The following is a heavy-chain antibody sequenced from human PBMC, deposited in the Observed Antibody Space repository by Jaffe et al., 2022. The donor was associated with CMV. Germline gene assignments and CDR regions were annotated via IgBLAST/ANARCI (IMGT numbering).Heavy chain of an antibody. J-gene: IGHJ5*02. CDR3: ARDRTYCSGGSCNNWFDP. Sequence: QVQLVESGGGMVKPGGSLRLSCAASGFTFSDYYMSWIRQAPGRGLEWVSKISSSSSYTNYADSVKGRFTISRDNAKNSLYLQMNSLRAEDTAVYYCARDRTYCSGGSCNNWFDPWGQGTLVTVSS. D-gene: IGHD2-15*01. CDR2: ISSSSSYT. CDR1: GFTFSDYY. V-gene: IGHV3-11*06.